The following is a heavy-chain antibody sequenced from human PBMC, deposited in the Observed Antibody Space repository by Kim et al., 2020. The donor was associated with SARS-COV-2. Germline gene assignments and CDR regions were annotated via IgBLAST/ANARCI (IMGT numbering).Heavy chain of an antibody. CDR3: ARDRGTTVVTPGYYYG. CDR2: IYYSGST. CDR1: GGSVSSGSYY. J-gene: IGHJ6*01. Sequence: SETLSLTCTVSGGSVSSGSYYWSWIRQPPGKGLEWIGYIYYSGSTNYNPSLKSRVTISVDTSKNQFSLKLSSVTAADTAVYYCARDRGTTVVTPGYYYG. V-gene: IGHV4-61*01. D-gene: IGHD4-17*01.